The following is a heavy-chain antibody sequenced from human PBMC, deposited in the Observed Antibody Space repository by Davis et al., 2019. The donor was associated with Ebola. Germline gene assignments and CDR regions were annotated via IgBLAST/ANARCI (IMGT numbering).Heavy chain of an antibody. CDR1: GYTFTSYY. V-gene: IGHV1-46*01. CDR2: INPSGGST. Sequence: ASVKVSCKASGYTFTSYYMHWVRQAPGQGLEWMGIINPSGGSTSYAQKFQGRVTMTRDTSTSTVYMELSSLRSEDTAVYYCARDPILTGYWVNWFDPWGQGTLVTVSS. CDR3: ARDPILTGYWVNWFDP. J-gene: IGHJ5*02. D-gene: IGHD3-9*01.